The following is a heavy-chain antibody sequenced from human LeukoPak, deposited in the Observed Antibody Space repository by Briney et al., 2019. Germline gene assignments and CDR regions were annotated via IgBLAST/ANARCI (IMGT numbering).Heavy chain of an antibody. D-gene: IGHD5-18*01. J-gene: IGHJ6*03. CDR3: ARTTEGGYTYDYFYYYYMDV. CDR1: GGSIGSAYY. V-gene: IGHV4-39*07. CDR2: MHYSGST. Sequence: SETLSLTCTLSGGSIGSAYYGGWLRQPPGKGLEWIGSMHYSGSTNYNPSLKSRVTISVDTSKNQFSLKLSSVTAADTAVYYCARTTEGGYTYDYFYYYYMDVWGKGTTVTISS.